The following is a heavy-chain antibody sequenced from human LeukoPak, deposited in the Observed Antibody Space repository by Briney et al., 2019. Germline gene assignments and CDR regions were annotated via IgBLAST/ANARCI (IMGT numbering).Heavy chain of an antibody. J-gene: IGHJ6*03. V-gene: IGHV1-46*01. CDR3: ARMEFGDYYMDV. CDR1: GYTFTSYY. D-gene: IGHD3-10*01. CDR2: INSGGGST. Sequence: ASVKVSCKASGYTFTSYYMHWVRQAPGQGLEWMGIINSGGGSTTYAQKFQGRVTMTRDTSTSTVHMELSSLRSEDTAVYYCARMEFGDYYMDVWGKGTTVTISS.